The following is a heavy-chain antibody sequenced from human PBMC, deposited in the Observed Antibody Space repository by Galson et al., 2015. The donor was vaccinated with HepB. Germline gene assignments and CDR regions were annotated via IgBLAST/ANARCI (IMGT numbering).Heavy chain of an antibody. V-gene: IGHV1-2*02. CDR2: INPNSGGT. D-gene: IGHD1-7*01. CDR3: AILTNSLNWNYVYFDYYYGMDV. CDR1: GYTFTGYY. J-gene: IGHJ6*02. Sequence: SVKVSCKASGYTFTGYYMHWVRQAPGQGLEWMGWINPNSGGTNYAQKFQGRVTMTRDTSISTAYMELSRLRSDDTAVYYCAILTNSLNWNYVYFDYYYGMDVWGQGTTVTVSS.